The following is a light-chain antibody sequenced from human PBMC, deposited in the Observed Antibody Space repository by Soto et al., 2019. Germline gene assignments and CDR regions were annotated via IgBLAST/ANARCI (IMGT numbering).Light chain of an antibody. Sequence: EIVLTQSPGTLSLSPGERATLSCRASQIVSANDLAWYQQKPGQSPRLLIFGASSRATGIPDRFSGSGSGTDCTLTISRVEPEDFAVYYCQQYGSSPFTFGPGTKVDIK. V-gene: IGKV3-20*01. CDR3: QQYGSSPFT. CDR1: QIVSAND. CDR2: GAS. J-gene: IGKJ3*01.